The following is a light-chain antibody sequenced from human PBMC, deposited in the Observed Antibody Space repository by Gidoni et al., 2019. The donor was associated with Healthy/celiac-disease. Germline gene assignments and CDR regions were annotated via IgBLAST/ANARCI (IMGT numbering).Light chain of an antibody. V-gene: IGKV3-20*01. CDR1: QSVSSSY. Sequence: DIVLPQSPVTLSLSPGERATLSCRASQSVSSSYLAWYQQKPGQAPRLLIYGASSRATGIPDRFSGSGSGTDFTLTISRLEPEDFAVYYCQQYGSSPRTFGQGTKVEIK. J-gene: IGKJ1*01. CDR2: GAS. CDR3: QQYGSSPRT.